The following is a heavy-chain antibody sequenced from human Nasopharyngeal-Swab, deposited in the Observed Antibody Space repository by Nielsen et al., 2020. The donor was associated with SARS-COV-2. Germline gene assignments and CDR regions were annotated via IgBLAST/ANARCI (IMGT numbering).Heavy chain of an antibody. CDR3: ARQGGEGCSGGSCYYFGMDV. D-gene: IGHD2-15*01. CDR2: IYPGDSDT. J-gene: IGHJ6*02. V-gene: IGHV5-51*01. CDR1: GYSFTSYW. Sequence: GESLKISCKGSGYSFTSYWIGWVRQMPGKGLEWMGIIYPGDSDTRYTPSFQGQVTISADKSISTAYLQWSSLKASDTAMYYCARQGGEGCSGGSCYYFGMDVWGQGTTVTVSS.